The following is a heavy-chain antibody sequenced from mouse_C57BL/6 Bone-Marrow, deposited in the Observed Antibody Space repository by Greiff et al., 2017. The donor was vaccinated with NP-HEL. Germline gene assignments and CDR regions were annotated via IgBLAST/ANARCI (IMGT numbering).Heavy chain of an antibody. CDR3: ARDGNYFSYFDY. J-gene: IGHJ2*01. D-gene: IGHD2-1*01. CDR1: GYSFTGYY. CDR2: INPSTGGT. Sequence: VQLQQSGPELVKPGASVKISCKASGYSFTGYYMNWVKQSPEKSLEWIGEINPSTGGTTYNQKFKAKATLTVDKSSSTAYMQRKSLTSEDSAVYYCARDGNYFSYFDYWGQGTTLTVSS. V-gene: IGHV1-42*01.